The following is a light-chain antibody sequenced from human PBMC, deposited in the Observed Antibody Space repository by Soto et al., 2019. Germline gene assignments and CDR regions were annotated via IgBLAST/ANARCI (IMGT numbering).Light chain of an antibody. CDR2: DAS. V-gene: IGKV1D-16*01. CDR1: QGISSW. J-gene: IGKJ1*01. CDR3: QPYYSYPRT. Sequence: DIQMTQSPSSVSASVGDRVTITCRASQGISSWLAWYQQKPEKAPKLVIYDASSLQSGVPSRFSGSGSGTDFTLTISCLQFEDFATYYCQPYYSYPRTFGQGTKADIK.